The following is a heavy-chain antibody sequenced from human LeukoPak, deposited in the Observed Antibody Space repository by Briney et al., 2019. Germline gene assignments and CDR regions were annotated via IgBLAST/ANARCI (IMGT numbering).Heavy chain of an antibody. CDR3: ARCKDYYVSGSYYKTFDY. CDR2: IPYSGST. Sequence: SSETLSLTCTVSGDSISSSSYYWGWIRQPPGKGLEWIGSIPYSGSTYYNPSLKSRVTISVDTSKNQFSLKLSSVTAADTAVYYCARCKDYYVSGSYYKTFDYWGQGTLVTVPS. CDR1: GDSISSSSYY. V-gene: IGHV4-39*07. D-gene: IGHD3-10*01. J-gene: IGHJ4*02.